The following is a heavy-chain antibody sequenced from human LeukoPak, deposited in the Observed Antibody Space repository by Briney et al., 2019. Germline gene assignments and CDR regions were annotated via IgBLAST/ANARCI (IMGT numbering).Heavy chain of an antibody. J-gene: IGHJ4*02. V-gene: IGHV3-21*04. CDR3: AKDPDCTSGICYTFFDY. Sequence: GGSLRLSCAASGFTFGYYTMNWVRQAPGKGLEWVSSISSSSSYIYYADSVKGRFTISRDNSKNTLYLQMNSLRAEDTAVYYCAKDPDCTSGICYTFFDYWGQGTLVTVSS. CDR2: ISSSSSYI. CDR1: GFTFGYYT. D-gene: IGHD2-8*01.